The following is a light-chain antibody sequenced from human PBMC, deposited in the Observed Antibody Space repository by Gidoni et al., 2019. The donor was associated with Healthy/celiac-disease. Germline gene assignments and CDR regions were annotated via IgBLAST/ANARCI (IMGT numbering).Light chain of an antibody. CDR3: QQYYSTPPT. CDR1: QSVLYSYTNKNY. Sequence: DIVMTQSPDSLAGSLGERATINCKSSQSVLYSYTNKNYLALYQQKPGQPPKLLIYCASTRESGVPDRFSGSGSGTDFTLTISSLQAEDVAVYYCQQYYSTPPTFGQGTKVEIK. CDR2: CAS. J-gene: IGKJ1*01. V-gene: IGKV4-1*01.